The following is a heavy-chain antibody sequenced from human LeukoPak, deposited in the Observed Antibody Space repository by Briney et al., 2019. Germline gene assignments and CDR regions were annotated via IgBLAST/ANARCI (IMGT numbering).Heavy chain of an antibody. V-gene: IGHV3-21*01. J-gene: IGHJ4*02. D-gene: IGHD2-2*02. Sequence: PGGSLRLSCAASGFTFSSYSMNWVRQAPGKGLEWVSSISSSSSYIYYADSVKGRFTISRDNAKNTLYLQMNSLRAEDTAVYYCAREPRYCSSTSCYMGDYCGPGALGTVSS. CDR2: ISSSSSYI. CDR1: GFTFSSYS. CDR3: AREPRYCSSTSCYMGDY.